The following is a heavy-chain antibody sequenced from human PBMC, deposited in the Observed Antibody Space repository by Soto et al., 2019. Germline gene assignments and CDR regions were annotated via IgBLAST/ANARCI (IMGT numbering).Heavy chain of an antibody. Sequence: SVKVSCKASGGTFSSYAISWVRQAPGQGLEWMGGIIPIFGTANYAQKFQGRVTITADESTSTAYMELSSLRSEDTAVCYCAREYSSGWPDYRYYYYGMDVWGQGTTVTVSS. CDR3: AREYSSGWPDYRYYYYGMDV. CDR1: GGTFSSYA. V-gene: IGHV1-69*13. J-gene: IGHJ6*02. CDR2: IIPIFGTA. D-gene: IGHD6-19*01.